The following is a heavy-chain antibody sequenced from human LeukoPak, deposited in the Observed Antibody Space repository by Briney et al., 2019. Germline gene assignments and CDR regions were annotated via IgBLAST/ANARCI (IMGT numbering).Heavy chain of an antibody. J-gene: IGHJ4*02. Sequence: SGGSLRLSCAASGFSVSTNYMSWVRQAPGKGLEWVSLLYASGITNYADSVKGRFTVSRDNSKNTLYLQLNSLRAEDTAVYYCARFGSSISSYPLDYWGQGALVTVSS. D-gene: IGHD2-2*01. V-gene: IGHV3-66*01. CDR3: ARFGSSISSYPLDY. CDR2: LYASGIT. CDR1: GFSVSTNY.